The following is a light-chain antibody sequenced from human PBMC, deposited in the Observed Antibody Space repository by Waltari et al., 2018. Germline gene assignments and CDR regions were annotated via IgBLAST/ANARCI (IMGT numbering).Light chain of an antibody. CDR3: QQRGNWG. CDR1: QSVSSY. CDR2: DAS. J-gene: IGKJ3*01. V-gene: IGKV3-11*01. Sequence: EIVLTQSPATLSLSPGERATLSCRASQSVSSYLAWYQQKPGQAPMLLIYDASNRATGIPARFSGSGSGTDFTLTISSLEPEDFAVYYCQQRGNWGFGPGTKVDIK.